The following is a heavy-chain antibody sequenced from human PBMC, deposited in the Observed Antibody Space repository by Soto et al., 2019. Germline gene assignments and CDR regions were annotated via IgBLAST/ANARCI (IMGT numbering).Heavy chain of an antibody. V-gene: IGHV1-46*03. J-gene: IGHJ3*01. CDR3: YRDLFSSSWYVRAFDV. D-gene: IGHD6-13*01. Sequence: ASVKVSCKASGYTFISYLIHWMRQAPGQGLEWMGIINPNGGSTNYARKFQGRVTMTRDTSTSTVYMELSSLRSEDTAVYYCYRDLFSSSWYVRAFDVWGQGTMVTVSS. CDR1: GYTFISYL. CDR2: INPNGGST.